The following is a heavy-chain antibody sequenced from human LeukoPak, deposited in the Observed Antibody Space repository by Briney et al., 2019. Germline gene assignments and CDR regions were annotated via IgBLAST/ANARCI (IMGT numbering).Heavy chain of an antibody. J-gene: IGHJ6*04. D-gene: IGHD3-9*01. V-gene: IGHV1-69*06. CDR3: PRTAYDILTHYYYYGMDV. CDR1: GGTFSSYA. Sequence: SVKVSCKASGGTFSSYAISWVRQAPGQGLEWMGGIIPIFGTADYAQKFQGRVTITADKSTSTAYMELSSLRSEDTAFYYCPRTAYDILTHYYYYGMDVWGKGTTVTVSS. CDR2: IIPIFGTA.